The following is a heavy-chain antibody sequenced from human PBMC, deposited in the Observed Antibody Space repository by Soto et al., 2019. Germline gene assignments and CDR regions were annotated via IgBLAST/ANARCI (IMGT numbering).Heavy chain of an antibody. CDR3: VRKLDGYGRFDF. D-gene: IGHD6-13*01. V-gene: IGHV3-7*01. Sequence: CVRQAPGKGLEWVATIKLNGREKNYLDSVEGRFIISRDDAKNSLLMQMNSLRGDDTAIYFCVRKLDGYGRFDFWGQRTPVTVSS. CDR2: IKLNGREK. J-gene: IGHJ4*02.